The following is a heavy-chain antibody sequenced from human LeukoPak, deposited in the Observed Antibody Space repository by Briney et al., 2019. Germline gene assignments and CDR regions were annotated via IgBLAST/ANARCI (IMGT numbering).Heavy chain of an antibody. CDR1: GFTFSSYS. J-gene: IGHJ6*04. CDR2: ISSSSSYI. V-gene: IGHV3-21*01. CDR3: ARDNCSGGSCYWVYYGMDV. D-gene: IGHD2-15*01. Sequence: PGGSLRLSCGASGFTFSSYSMNWVRQAPGKGLEWVSSISSSSSYIYYADSVKGRFTISRDNAKNSLYLQMNSLRAEDTAVYYCARDNCSGGSCYWVYYGMDVWGKGTTVTVSS.